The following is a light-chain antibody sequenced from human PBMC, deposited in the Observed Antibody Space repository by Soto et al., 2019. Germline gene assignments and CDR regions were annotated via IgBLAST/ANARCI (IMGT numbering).Light chain of an antibody. V-gene: IGKV3-20*01. CDR2: DAS. CDR3: QQYGSSPGT. CDR1: QSVSSSY. J-gene: IGKJ1*01. Sequence: EIVLTQSPGTLSLSPGERATLSCRASQSVSSSYLAWYQQKPGQAPRLLIYDASSRATGIPDRFSGRGSGTDFTLTISRLEPEDFAVYYCQQYGSSPGTFGQGTKVEIK.